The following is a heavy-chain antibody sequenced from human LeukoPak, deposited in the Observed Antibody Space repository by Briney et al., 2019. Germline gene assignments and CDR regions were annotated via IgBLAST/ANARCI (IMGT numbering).Heavy chain of an antibody. CDR2: IYSGGST. J-gene: IGHJ6*02. V-gene: IGHV3-53*01. D-gene: IGHD3-10*01. CDR3: ASGGSGSPNYYYYGMDV. Sequence: HPGGSLRLSCAASGFTFSSYSMSWVRQAPGKGLEWVSVIYSGGSTYYADSVKGRFTISRDNSKNTLYLQMNSLRAEDTAVYYCASGGSGSPNYYYYGMDVWGQGTTVTVSS. CDR1: GFTFSSYS.